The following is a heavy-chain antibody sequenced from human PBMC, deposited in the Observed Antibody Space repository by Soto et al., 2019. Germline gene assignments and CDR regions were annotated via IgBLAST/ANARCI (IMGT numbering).Heavy chain of an antibody. Sequence: LRLSCAASVFTFSSYAMSWVRQAPGKGLEWVSAISGSGGSTYYADSVKGRFTISRDNSKNTLYLQMNSLRAEDTAVYYCANFGYRYGNGFYSGMDVGGQGTKV. V-gene: IGHV3-23*01. CDR3: ANFGYRYGNGFYSGMDV. D-gene: IGHD5-18*01. J-gene: IGHJ6*02. CDR2: ISGSGGST. CDR1: VFTFSSYA.